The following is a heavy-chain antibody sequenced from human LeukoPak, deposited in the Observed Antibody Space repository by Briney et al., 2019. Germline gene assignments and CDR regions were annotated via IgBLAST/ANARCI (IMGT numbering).Heavy chain of an antibody. CDR3: AKGPSGYSYGDFDY. D-gene: IGHD5-18*01. V-gene: IGHV3-30*18. CDR2: ISYDGSNK. J-gene: IGHJ4*02. CDR1: GFTFSSYG. Sequence: GGSLRLSCAASGFTFSSYGMHWVRQAPGKGLEWVAVISYDGSNKYYADSVKGRFTISRDNSKNTLYLQMNSLRAEDMAVYYCAKGPSGYSYGDFDYWGQGTLVTVSS.